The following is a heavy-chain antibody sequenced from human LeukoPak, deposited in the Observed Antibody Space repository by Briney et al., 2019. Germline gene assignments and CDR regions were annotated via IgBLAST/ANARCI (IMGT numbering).Heavy chain of an antibody. CDR3: ATLPTFDY. CDR2: VYYSGTT. J-gene: IGHJ4*02. Sequence: SETLSLTCTVSGGSISSSHYYWGWIRQPPGKGLEWIGSVYYSGTTYSNPSLKSRVTISIDTSKTHFSLRLTSVTAADTAVYYCATLPTFDYWGQGTLVTVSS. CDR1: GGSISSSHYY. V-gene: IGHV4-39*07.